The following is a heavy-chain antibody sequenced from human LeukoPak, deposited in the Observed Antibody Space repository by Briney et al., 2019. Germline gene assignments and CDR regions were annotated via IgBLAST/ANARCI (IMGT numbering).Heavy chain of an antibody. CDR1: GFTFSTYS. J-gene: IGHJ4*02. D-gene: IGHD1-26*01. CDR2: ISSGSRYI. Sequence: GGSLRLSCSASGFTFSTYSMNWVRQAPGKGLEWVSSISSGSRYIYYADSVKGRFTISRDNAKNSLYLQMNSLRAEDTAVYYCARDNVGATPFDYWGQGTLVTVSS. V-gene: IGHV3-21*04. CDR3: ARDNVGATPFDY.